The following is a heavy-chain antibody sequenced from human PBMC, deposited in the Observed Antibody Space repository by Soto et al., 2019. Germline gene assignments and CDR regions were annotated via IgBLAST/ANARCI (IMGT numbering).Heavy chain of an antibody. D-gene: IGHD2-21*02. CDR1: GYPFTSYY. CDR3: ARGPSCGGDCYLFDY. CDR2: INPSGGRT. J-gene: IGHJ4*02. V-gene: IGHV1-46*01. Sequence: VGSVKVSCKASGYPFTSYYMHLVRRAPGQGLEWMAMINPSGGRTKYSQIFQGRVTLTRDTSTGTVDMELSSLTSEDTAIYYCARGPSCGGDCYLFDYWGQGTKVTVAS.